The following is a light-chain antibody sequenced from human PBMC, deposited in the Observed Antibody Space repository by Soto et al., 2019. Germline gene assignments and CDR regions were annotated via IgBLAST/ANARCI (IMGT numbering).Light chain of an antibody. Sequence: EIVLTQSPATLSLSPGERATLSCRASQSVSSSYLAWYQQKPGQAPRLLIYGASSRATGIPDRFSGSGSGTDFTLTISRLEPEDFAVYYCQQYGSSPSYTFGQGTKLEIK. J-gene: IGKJ2*01. CDR1: QSVSSSY. V-gene: IGKV3-20*01. CDR3: QQYGSSPSYT. CDR2: GAS.